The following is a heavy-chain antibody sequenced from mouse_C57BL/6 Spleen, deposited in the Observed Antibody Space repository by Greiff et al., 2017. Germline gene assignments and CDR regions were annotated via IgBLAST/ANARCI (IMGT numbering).Heavy chain of an antibody. CDR3: ARWALAGYFDF. CDR2: IDPEDGET. CDR1: GFNFKDYY. V-gene: IGHV14-2*01. D-gene: IGHD2-10*02. J-gene: IGHJ1*03. Sequence: EVQLQQSGAELVKPGASVKLSCTASGFNFKDYYMHWVKQRPEQGLEWIGRIDPEDGETKYAPKFQGQATITADTSSNTAYLQLSRLTSVYTAVYSFARWALAGYFDFWGTGTTVTVSS.